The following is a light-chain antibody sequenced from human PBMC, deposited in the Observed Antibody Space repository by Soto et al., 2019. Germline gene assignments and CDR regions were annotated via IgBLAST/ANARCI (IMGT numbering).Light chain of an antibody. V-gene: IGKV1-27*01. J-gene: IGKJ3*01. Sequence: DIQMTQSPSSLSASVGARVTITCRASQGISTYLARYQQKPGKGPKLLLYAASTLQSGVPSRSSRSGSGPDFTLTTRSLQPEDDATYYSQNYNSAPFTSGPGTKVDIK. CDR3: QNYNSAPFT. CDR2: AAS. CDR1: QGISTY.